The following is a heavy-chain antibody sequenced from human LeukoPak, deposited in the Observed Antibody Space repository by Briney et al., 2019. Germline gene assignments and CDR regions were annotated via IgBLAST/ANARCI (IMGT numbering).Heavy chain of an antibody. CDR3: ARSGSRGDASDI. Sequence: PGGSLRLSCAASGFTFSSYWMTWVRQAPGKGLEWVANIKQDASERYYVDSVKGRFTISRDNAKNSLYLQMNSLGAEDTAVYYCARSGSRGDASDIWGQGTKVTVSP. CDR2: IKQDASER. D-gene: IGHD5-12*01. CDR1: GFTFSSYW. J-gene: IGHJ3*02. V-gene: IGHV3-7*03.